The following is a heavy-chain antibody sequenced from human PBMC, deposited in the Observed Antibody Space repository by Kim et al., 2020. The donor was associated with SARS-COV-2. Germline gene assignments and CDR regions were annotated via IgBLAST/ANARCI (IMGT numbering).Heavy chain of an antibody. CDR3: AKERGANYYDSSGYYSFDY. J-gene: IGHJ4*02. Sequence: GRFTISRDNSKNTLYLQMNSLRAEDTAVYYCAKERGANYYDSSGYYSFDYWGQGTLVTVSS. V-gene: IGHV3-23*01. D-gene: IGHD3-22*01.